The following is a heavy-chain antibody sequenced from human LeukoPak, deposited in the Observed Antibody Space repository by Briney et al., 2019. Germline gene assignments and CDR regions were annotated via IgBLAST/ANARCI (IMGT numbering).Heavy chain of an antibody. V-gene: IGHV4-38-2*02. CDR2: IYYSGST. CDR1: GYSISSGYY. Sequence: PSETLTLTCTVSGYSISSGYYWGWIRQPPGKGLEWIGSIYYSGSTYYNPSLKSRVTISVDTSKNQFSLKLSSGTAADTAVYYCARSTVWFGEFRNYYFDYWGQGTLVTVSS. CDR3: ARSTVWFGEFRNYYFDY. D-gene: IGHD3-10*01. J-gene: IGHJ4*02.